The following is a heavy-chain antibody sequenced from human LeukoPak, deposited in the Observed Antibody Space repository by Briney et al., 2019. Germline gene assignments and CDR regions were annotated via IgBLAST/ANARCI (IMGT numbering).Heavy chain of an antibody. V-gene: IGHV3-7*01. D-gene: IGHD1-26*01. CDR2: MNQDGSEK. J-gene: IGHJ4*02. CDR1: GFTFSSYW. CDR3: ARGGELLRPADY. Sequence: GGSLRLSCAASGFTFSSYWMSWVRQAPGKGLEWVANMNQDGSEKYYVDSVKGRFTISRDNAKNSLYLQMNNLRAEDAAVYYCARGGELLRPADYWGQGTLVTVSS.